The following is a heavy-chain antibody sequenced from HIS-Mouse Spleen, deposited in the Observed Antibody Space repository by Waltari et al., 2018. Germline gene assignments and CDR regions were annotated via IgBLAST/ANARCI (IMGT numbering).Heavy chain of an antibody. J-gene: IGHJ2*01. CDR1: GGSISSSSYY. V-gene: IGHV4-39*07. Sequence: QLQLQESGPGLVKPSETLSLTCTVSGGSISSSSYYWGWIRQPPGKGLELIGRSYYSGGTDYNQSLKSRVTISVDTSKNQFSLKLSSVTAADTAVYYCAREIPYSSSWYDWYFDLWGRGTLVTVSS. D-gene: IGHD6-13*01. CDR3: AREIPYSSSWYDWYFDL. CDR2: SYYSGGT.